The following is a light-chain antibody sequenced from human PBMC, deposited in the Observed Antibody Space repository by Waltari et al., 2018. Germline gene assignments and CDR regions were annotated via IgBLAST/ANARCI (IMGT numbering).Light chain of an antibody. CDR2: KAS. V-gene: IGKV1-5*03. J-gene: IGKJ2*01. Sequence: DIQMTQSPSTLSTSLGDRVTLTCRASRSIRTWLSWYQQKLGKAPKLLIYKASTLEGGVPSRFSGSGSETEFTLTITSLQPDDFATYYCQQYYTNPYTFGQGTKLEIK. CDR1: RSIRTW. CDR3: QQYYTNPYT.